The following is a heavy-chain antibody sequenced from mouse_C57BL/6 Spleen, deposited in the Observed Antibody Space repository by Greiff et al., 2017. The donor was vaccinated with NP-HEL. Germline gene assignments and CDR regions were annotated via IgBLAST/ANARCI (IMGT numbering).Heavy chain of an antibody. CDR3: ARQLGPDWYFDV. D-gene: IGHD4-1*01. J-gene: IGHJ1*03. CDR1: GFTFSSYG. Sequence: EVHLVESGGDLVKPGGSLKLSCAASGFTFSSYGMSWVRQTPDKRLEWVATISSGGSYTYYPDSVQGRFPISRDNAKNTLYLQMSSLKSEDTAMYYCARQLGPDWYFDVWGTGTTVTVSS. CDR2: ISSGGSYT. V-gene: IGHV5-6*01.